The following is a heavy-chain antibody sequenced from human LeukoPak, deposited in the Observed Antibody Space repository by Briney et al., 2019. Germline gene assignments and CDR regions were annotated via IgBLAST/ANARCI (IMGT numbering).Heavy chain of an antibody. Sequence: GGSLRPSCAASGFTVSSNYMNWVRQAPGKGLEWVSVIYSGGSTYYADSVKGRFTISRDNSKNTLYLQMSSLRAEDTAVYYCARAAENYGGRFDSWGQGTLVTVSS. CDR2: IYSGGST. CDR3: ARAAENYGGRFDS. J-gene: IGHJ4*02. D-gene: IGHD3-16*01. V-gene: IGHV3-66*01. CDR1: GFTVSSNY.